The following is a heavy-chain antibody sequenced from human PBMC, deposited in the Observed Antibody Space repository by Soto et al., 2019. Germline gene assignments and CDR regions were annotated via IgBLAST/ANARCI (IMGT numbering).Heavy chain of an antibody. CDR1: GGSISSGDYY. CDR3: ARDLATMVRRFDP. Sequence: PSETLSLTCTVSGGSISSGDYYWSWIRQPPGKGLEWIGYIYYSGSTYYNPSLKSRVTISVDTSKNQFSLKLSSVTAADTAVYYCARDLATMVRRFDPWGQGTLVTVSS. D-gene: IGHD3-10*01. CDR2: IYYSGST. J-gene: IGHJ5*02. V-gene: IGHV4-30-4*01.